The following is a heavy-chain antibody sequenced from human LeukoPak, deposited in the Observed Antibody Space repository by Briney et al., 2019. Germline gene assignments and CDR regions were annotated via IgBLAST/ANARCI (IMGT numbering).Heavy chain of an antibody. V-gene: IGHV3-23*01. CDR3: AKYDSSSYYFSYFDY. D-gene: IGHD3-22*01. J-gene: IGHJ4*02. CDR1: GFTFSSYA. CDR2: ISGSGSST. Sequence: AGGSLRLSWAASGFTFSSYAMSWVRQAPGKGLEWVSVISGSGSSTSYADSVKGRFTTSRDNSKNTLYLQMNSLRAEDTAVYYCAKYDSSSYYFSYFDYWGQGTLVTVSS.